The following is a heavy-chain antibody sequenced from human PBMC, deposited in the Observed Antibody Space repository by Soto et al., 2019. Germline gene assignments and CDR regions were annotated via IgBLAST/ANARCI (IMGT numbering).Heavy chain of an antibody. CDR3: ARGQRALITYGPFDP. J-gene: IGHJ5*02. V-gene: IGHV3-23*01. CDR1: GFTLSSYA. Sequence: GGSLRLSCAASGFTLSSYAMSWVRQAPGKGLEWVSTFSGTGGYTYYADSVKGRFTISRDDSKNTLFLHMNSLRAADTAVYYCARGQRALITYGPFDPWGQGTLVTVSS. CDR2: FSGTGGYT. D-gene: IGHD4-17*01.